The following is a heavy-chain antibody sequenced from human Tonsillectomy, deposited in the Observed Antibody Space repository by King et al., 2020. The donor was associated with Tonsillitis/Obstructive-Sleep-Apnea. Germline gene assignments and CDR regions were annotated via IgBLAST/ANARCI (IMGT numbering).Heavy chain of an antibody. D-gene: IGHD3-10*01. Sequence: VQLQESGPGLVKPSETLSLTCTVSGGSISSYYWSWIRQPPGKGLEWIGYIYYSGSTNYNPSLKSRVTISVDTSKNQFSLKLSSVTAADTAVYYCARDQGARGHLGWLDPCRQGTLITVSS. CDR2: IYYSGST. V-gene: IGHV4-59*01. CDR1: GGSISSYY. J-gene: IGHJ5*02. CDR3: ARDQGARGHLGWLDP.